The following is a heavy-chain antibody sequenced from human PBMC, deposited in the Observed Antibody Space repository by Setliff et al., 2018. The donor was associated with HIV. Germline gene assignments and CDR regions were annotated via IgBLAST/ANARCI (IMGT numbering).Heavy chain of an antibody. J-gene: IGHJ4*02. CDR1: GGSISSYY. CDR3: ARDSKWGPAHYFYY. V-gene: IGHV4-59*01. Sequence: SETLSLTCTVSGGSISSYYWSWIRQPPGKGLEWIGYIYYSGSTNYKPSLKSRVTISVDTSKNQFSLKLSSVTAADTAVYYCARDSKWGPAHYFYYGGQGTLVTVSS. D-gene: IGHD7-27*01. CDR2: IYYSGST.